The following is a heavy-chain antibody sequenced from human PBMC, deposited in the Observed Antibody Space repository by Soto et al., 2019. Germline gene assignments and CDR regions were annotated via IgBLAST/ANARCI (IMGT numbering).Heavy chain of an antibody. D-gene: IGHD1-1*01. CDR1: GLTFSSYA. J-gene: IGHJ4*02. Sequence: PGGSLRLSCAASGLTFSSYAMSWVRQAPGKGLEWVSPISGSGGSTYYADSVKGRFTISRDNSKNTLYLQMNSLRAEDTAVYYCAKEGTVTKQFDYWGQGTLVTVSS. CDR3: AKEGTVTKQFDY. CDR2: ISGSGGST. V-gene: IGHV3-23*01.